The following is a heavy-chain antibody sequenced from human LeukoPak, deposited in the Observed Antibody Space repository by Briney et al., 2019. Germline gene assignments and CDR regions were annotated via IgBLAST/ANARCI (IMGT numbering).Heavy chain of an antibody. CDR1: GFTFSSYS. CDR3: AKVGGGYCSSTSCSFDY. Sequence: GGSLRLSCAASGFTFSSYSMNWVRQAPGKGLEWVSYISSSSSTIYYADSVKGRFTISRDNAKNSLYLQMNSLRAEDTAVYYCAKVGGGYCSSTSCSFDYWGQGTLVTVSS. V-gene: IGHV3-48*01. J-gene: IGHJ4*02. CDR2: ISSSSSTI. D-gene: IGHD2-2*01.